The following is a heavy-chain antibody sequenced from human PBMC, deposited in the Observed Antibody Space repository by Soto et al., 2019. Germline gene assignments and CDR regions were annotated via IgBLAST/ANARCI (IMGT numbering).Heavy chain of an antibody. CDR1: GFTFSGSA. J-gene: IGHJ4*02. Sequence: EVQLVESGGGLVQPGGSLKLSCAASGFTFSGSAMHWVRQASGKGLEWVGRIRSKANSYATAYAASVKGRFTISGDDSKNTAYLQRTSLKTEDTAVYYCTPTGGDYSNYDHPPPFDYWGQGTLVTVSS. V-gene: IGHV3-73*02. CDR2: IRSKANSYAT. D-gene: IGHD4-4*01. CDR3: TPTGGDYSNYDHPPPFDY.